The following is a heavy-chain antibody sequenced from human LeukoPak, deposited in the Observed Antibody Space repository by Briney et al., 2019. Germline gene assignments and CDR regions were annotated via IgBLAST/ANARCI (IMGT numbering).Heavy chain of an antibody. CDR2: IWYDGSNK. J-gene: IGHJ3*02. D-gene: IGHD3-16*01. Sequence: GGSLRLSCAASGFTFSSYGMHWVRQAPGKGLEWVAVIWYDGSNKYYADSVKGRFTISRDNSKNTLYLQMNSLRAEDTAVYYCVRDGQGLGPDAFDIWGQGTMVTVPS. CDR3: VRDGQGLGPDAFDI. V-gene: IGHV3-33*01. CDR1: GFTFSSYG.